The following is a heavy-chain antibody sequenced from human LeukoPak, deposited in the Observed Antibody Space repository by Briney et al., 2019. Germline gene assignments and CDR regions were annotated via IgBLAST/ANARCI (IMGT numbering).Heavy chain of an antibody. CDR2: ISGSSGII. CDR3: ARGLYSSGYFDY. Sequence: GGSLRLSCAASGFTFNTYTMNWVRQAPGKGLEWVSYISGSSGIIDYADSVRGRFTISRDNAKNSLYLQMNSLRAEDTAVYYCARGLYSSGYFDYWGQGTLVTVSS. CDR1: GFTFNTYT. D-gene: IGHD6-19*01. V-gene: IGHV3-48*01. J-gene: IGHJ4*02.